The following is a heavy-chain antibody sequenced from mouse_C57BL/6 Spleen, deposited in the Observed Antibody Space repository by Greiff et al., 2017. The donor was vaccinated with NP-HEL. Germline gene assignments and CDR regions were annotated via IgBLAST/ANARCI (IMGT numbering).Heavy chain of an antibody. CDR1: GYTFTSYW. J-gene: IGHJ2*01. V-gene: IGHV1-53*01. CDR2: INPYNGGT. D-gene: IGHD2-4*01. Sequence: QVQLQQPGTELVKPGASVKLSCKASGYTFTSYWMHWVKQRPGQGLEWIGVINPYNGGTSYNQKFKGKATLTVDKSSSTAYMELNSLTSEDSAVYYCAGVYYDYDQDYWGQGTTLTVSS. CDR3: AGVYYDYDQDY.